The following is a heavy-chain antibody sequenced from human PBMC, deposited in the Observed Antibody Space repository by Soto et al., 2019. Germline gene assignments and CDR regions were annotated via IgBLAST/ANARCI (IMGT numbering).Heavy chain of an antibody. V-gene: IGHV1-69*13. CDR1: GCTFSSYA. CDR3: ARAWAGYCSGGSCYWRDYYYYYGMDV. J-gene: IGHJ6*02. CDR2: IIPIFGTA. D-gene: IGHD2-15*01. Sequence: AVKVSCKASGCTFSSYAISWVRQAPGQGLEWMGGIIPIFGTANYAQKFQGRVTITADESTSTAYMELSSLRSEDTAVYYCARAWAGYCSGGSCYWRDYYYYYGMDVWGQGTTVTVSS.